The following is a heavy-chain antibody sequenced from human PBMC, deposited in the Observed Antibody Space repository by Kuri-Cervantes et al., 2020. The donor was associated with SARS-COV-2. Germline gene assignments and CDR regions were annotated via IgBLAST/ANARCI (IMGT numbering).Heavy chain of an antibody. CDR1: GFTFSSYS. CDR3: ARDQVYSSSWYPSSYYYYYGMDV. Sequence: GESLKISCAASGFTFSSYSMNWVRQAPGKGLVWVSRINSDGSSTSYADSVKGRFTISRDNSKNTLYLQMNILRAEDTAVYYCARDQVYSSSWYPSSYYYYYGMDVWGQGTTVTVSS. J-gene: IGHJ6*02. V-gene: IGHV3-74*01. D-gene: IGHD6-13*01. CDR2: INSDGSST.